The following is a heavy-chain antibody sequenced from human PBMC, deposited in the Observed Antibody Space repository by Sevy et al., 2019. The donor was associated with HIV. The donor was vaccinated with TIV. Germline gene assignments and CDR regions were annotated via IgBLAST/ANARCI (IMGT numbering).Heavy chain of an antibody. CDR2: IWYDGSNK. CDR1: GFNFSIYG. D-gene: IGHD4-17*01. Sequence: GGSLRLSCAASGFNFSIYGMHWVRQAPGKGLEWVALIWYDGSNKYYADSVKGRFTISRDNSKNTLFLQMNSLRAEDTAVYYCARGRDYGNFDSWGQRTLVTVSS. V-gene: IGHV3-33*01. CDR3: ARGRDYGNFDS. J-gene: IGHJ4*02.